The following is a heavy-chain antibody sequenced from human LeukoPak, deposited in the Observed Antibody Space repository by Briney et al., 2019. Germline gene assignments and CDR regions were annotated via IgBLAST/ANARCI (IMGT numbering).Heavy chain of an antibody. CDR2: IYYTGTT. J-gene: IGHJ4*02. D-gene: IGHD1-26*01. CDR1: GDSISSYY. V-gene: IGHV4-59*08. Sequence: SETLSLTCTVSGDSISSYYWSWIRQPPGKGLEWIGYIYYTGTTKYNPSLNSRVTISVDTSKNQLSLRLNSVTAADTAVYYCARHAQIVAATGSFDFWGQGTLVTVSS. CDR3: ARHAQIVAATGSFDF.